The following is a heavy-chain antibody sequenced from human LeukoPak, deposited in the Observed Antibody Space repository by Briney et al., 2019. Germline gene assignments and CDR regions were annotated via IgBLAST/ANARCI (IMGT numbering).Heavy chain of an antibody. CDR2: IIPIFGTA. J-gene: IGHJ4*02. Sequence: PVKVSCKASGGTFSSYAISWVRQAPGQGLEWMGGIIPIFGTANYAQKFQGRVTITTDESTSTAYMELSSLRSEDTAVYYCARDTIESTRGSGSSNFDYWGQGTLVTVSS. V-gene: IGHV1-69*05. D-gene: IGHD3-10*01. CDR3: ARDTIESTRGSGSSNFDY. CDR1: GGTFSSYA.